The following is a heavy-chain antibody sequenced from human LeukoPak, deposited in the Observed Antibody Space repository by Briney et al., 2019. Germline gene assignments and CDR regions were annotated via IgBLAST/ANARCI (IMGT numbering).Heavy chain of an antibody. Sequence: SETLSLTCTVSGGSISSYYWSWIRQPPGKGLGWIGYIYYSGSTNCNPSVKSRVAMSVDTSKKQFSLKLSSLTAADTAVYDCARGGTAVIAPYAFDIWGQGTMVTVSS. CDR2: IYYSGST. CDR1: GGSISSYY. J-gene: IGHJ3*02. V-gene: IGHV4-59*01. D-gene: IGHD4-23*01. CDR3: ARGGTAVIAPYAFDI.